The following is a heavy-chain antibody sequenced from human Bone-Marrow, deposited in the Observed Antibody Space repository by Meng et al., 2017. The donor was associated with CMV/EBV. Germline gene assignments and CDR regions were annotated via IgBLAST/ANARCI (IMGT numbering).Heavy chain of an antibody. CDR2: INSDGSST. J-gene: IGHJ3*02. V-gene: IGHV3-74*01. Sequence: GESLKISCAASGFTFSSYWMHWVRQAPGKGLVWVSRINSDGSSTSYADSVKGRFTISRDNAKNTLYLQMNSLRAEDTAVYYCRAQIDAFAIWGQGTMVNVSS. CDR3: RAQIDAFAI. CDR1: GFTFSSYW.